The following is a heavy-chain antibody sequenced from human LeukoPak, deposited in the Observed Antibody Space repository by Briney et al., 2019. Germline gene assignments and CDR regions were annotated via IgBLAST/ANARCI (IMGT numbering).Heavy chain of an antibody. V-gene: IGHV4-4*07. D-gene: IGHD6-13*01. Sequence: SETLSLTCTVSGGSISSYYWSWLRQPAGKGLEWIGRIYSTGSTNYNPSLKSRVTMSVDTSKNQFSLRLRSVTAADTAVYCCARQIAAAGTAGFDFWGQGALVTVSS. CDR2: IYSTGST. J-gene: IGHJ4*02. CDR1: GGSISSYY. CDR3: ARQIAAAGTAGFDF.